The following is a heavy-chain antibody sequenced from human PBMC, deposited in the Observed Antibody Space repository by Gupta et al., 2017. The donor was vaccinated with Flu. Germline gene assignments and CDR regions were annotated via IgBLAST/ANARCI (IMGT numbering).Heavy chain of an antibody. V-gene: IGHV4-59*01. J-gene: IGHJ5*02. CDR1: GGSISPYY. Sequence: QVQLQESGPGLVKPSETLSLTCTVPGGSISPYYWGRIRQPPGKGLEWIGYIHYSGTTNYSPSLKSRVTISLDTSKNHISLKLSSVTAADTAVYYCARAGTTILANWFDPWGRGALVTVSS. D-gene: IGHD3-3*01. CDR3: ARAGTTILANWFDP. CDR2: IHYSGTT.